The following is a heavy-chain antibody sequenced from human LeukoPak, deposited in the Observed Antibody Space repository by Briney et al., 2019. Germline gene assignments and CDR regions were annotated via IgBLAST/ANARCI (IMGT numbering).Heavy chain of an antibody. Sequence: GGSLRLSCAASGFTFSSYAMSWVRQAPGKGLEWVSAISGSGGSTYYADSVKDRFTISRDNSKNTLYLQMNSLRAEDTAVYYCAMMVRGVIIGDYFDYWGQGTLVTVSS. J-gene: IGHJ4*02. CDR1: GFTFSSYA. CDR2: ISGSGGST. CDR3: AMMVRGVIIGDYFDY. V-gene: IGHV3-23*01. D-gene: IGHD3-10*01.